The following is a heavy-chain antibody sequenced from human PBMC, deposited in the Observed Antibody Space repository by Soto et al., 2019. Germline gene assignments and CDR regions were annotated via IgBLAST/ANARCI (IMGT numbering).Heavy chain of an antibody. CDR2: ISHDGNNK. CDR3: AKIGAVGGIH. J-gene: IGHJ4*02. CDR1: GFTFSSSA. V-gene: IGHV3-30*09. Sequence: QVQLVESGGGVVQPGTSLRLSCEASGFTFSSSAMHWVRQTPGKGLEWVAVISHDGNNKYFADSVKGRFAISRDNSKTTLHLEMNSLRLQDTAMYYCAKIGAVGGIHWGQGTLVTVSS. D-gene: IGHD2-15*01.